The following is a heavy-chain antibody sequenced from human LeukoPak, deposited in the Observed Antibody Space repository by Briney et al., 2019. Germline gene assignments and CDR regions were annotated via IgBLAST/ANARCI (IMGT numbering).Heavy chain of an antibody. D-gene: IGHD4-23*01. J-gene: IGHJ5*02. CDR3: TKDPKGDYVGAFDP. Sequence: WGSLRLSCAASGFTFSSFAMTWARQAPGKGLEGVSSITGSHGPTYNTDSVKGRFSISRDNSQNTRYLQMNSLRAEDTAVYYCTKDPKGDYVGAFDPWGQGTLVTVSS. CDR2: ITGSHGPT. CDR1: GFTFSSFA. V-gene: IGHV3-23*01.